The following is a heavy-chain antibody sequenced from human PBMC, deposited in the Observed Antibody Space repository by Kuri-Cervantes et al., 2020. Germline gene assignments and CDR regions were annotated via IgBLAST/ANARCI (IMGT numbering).Heavy chain of an antibody. D-gene: IGHD2-2*01. CDR3: TTDAGYCSSTSCH. CDR2: IKSKTDGGTT. J-gene: IGHJ4*02. CDR1: GFTFSNPW. V-gene: IGHV3-15*01. Sequence: ETLSLTCAAPGFTFSNPWMSWVRQAPGKGLEWVGRIKSKTDGGTTDYAAPVKGRFTISRDDSKNTLYLQVNSLKTEDTAVYYCTTDAGYCSSTSCHWGQGTLVTVSS.